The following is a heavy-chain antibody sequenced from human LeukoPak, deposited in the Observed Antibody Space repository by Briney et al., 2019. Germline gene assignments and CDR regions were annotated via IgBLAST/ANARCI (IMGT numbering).Heavy chain of an antibody. CDR3: ARELVGATGGYYFDY. D-gene: IGHD1-26*01. Sequence: ASVKVSCKASGYTFTSYGISWVRQAPGQGLEWMGWISAYNGNTNYALKLQGRVTMTTDTSTSTAYMELRSLRSDDTAVYYCARELVGATGGYYFDYWGQGTLVTVSS. J-gene: IGHJ4*02. CDR1: GYTFTSYG. V-gene: IGHV1-18*01. CDR2: ISAYNGNT.